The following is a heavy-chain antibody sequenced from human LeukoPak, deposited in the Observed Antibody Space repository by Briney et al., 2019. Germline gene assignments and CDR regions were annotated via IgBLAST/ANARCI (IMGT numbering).Heavy chain of an antibody. V-gene: IGHV4-61*02. D-gene: IGHD1-14*01. CDR2: IYTSGST. CDR3: ARDQGSIILGYFDY. CDR1: GGSISSGSYD. Sequence: SETLSLTCTVSGGSISSGSYDWSWIRQPAGTGLEWIGRIYTSGSTNYNPSLKSRVTISVDTSKNQFSLKLSSVTAADTAVYYCARDQGSIILGYFDYWGQGTLVTVSS. J-gene: IGHJ4*02.